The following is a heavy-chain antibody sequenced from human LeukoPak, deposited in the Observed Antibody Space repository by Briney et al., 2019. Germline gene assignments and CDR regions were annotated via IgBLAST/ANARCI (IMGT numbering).Heavy chain of an antibody. D-gene: IGHD4-17*01. CDR3: ARDLHGDYPFDY. J-gene: IGHJ4*02. CDR2: ISWGGGST. V-gene: IGHV3-43D*03. Sequence: GGSLRLSCAASGFTFDDYAMHWVRQAPGKGLEWVSLISWGGGSTYYADSVKGRFTISRDNAKNSLYLQMNSLRAEDTALYYCARDLHGDYPFDYWGQGTLVTVSS. CDR1: GFTFDDYA.